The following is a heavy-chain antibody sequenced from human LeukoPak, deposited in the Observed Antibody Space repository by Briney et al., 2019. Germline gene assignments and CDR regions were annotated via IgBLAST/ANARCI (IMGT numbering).Heavy chain of an antibody. Sequence: ASVKVSCKPSGYTFTSYGISWVRQAPGQGLEWMGWISAYNGNTNYAQKLQGRVTMTTDTSTSTAYMELRSLRSDDTAVYYCARELGYSSGWNYYYGMDVWGQGTTVTVSS. CDR2: ISAYNGNT. CDR1: GYTFTSYG. CDR3: ARELGYSSGWNYYYGMDV. V-gene: IGHV1-18*01. D-gene: IGHD6-19*01. J-gene: IGHJ6*02.